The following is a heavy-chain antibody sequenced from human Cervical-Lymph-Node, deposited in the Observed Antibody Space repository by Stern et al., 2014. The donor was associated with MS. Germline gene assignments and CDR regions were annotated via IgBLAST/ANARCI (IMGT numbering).Heavy chain of an antibody. CDR2: IKPSGGST. CDR3: ARGGRYSGSYEGGFDY. Sequence: VQLVESGAEVKKPGASVKVSCKASGYTFTSYYIHWVRQAPGQGLEWMGIIKPSGGSTSYAQKFQGRVTLTRDTSTSTVYMELSSLRSEDTAVYYCARGGRYSGSYEGGFDYWGQGTLVTVSS. V-gene: IGHV1-46*01. CDR1: GYTFTSYY. J-gene: IGHJ4*02. D-gene: IGHD1-26*01.